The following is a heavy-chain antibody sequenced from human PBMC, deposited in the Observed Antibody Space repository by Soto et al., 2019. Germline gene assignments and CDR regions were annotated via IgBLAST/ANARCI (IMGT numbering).Heavy chain of an antibody. V-gene: IGHV3-21*01. CDR1: GFTFSSYS. CDR3: ARGTLTGHWDFEL. J-gene: IGHJ2*01. CDR2: ISSSSSYI. Sequence: EVQLVESGGGLVKPGGSLRLSCAASGFTFSSYSMNWVRQAPGKGLEWVSSISSSSSYIYYADSVKGRFTISRDNAKNALYLQMNSRRAEDTAVDYWARGTLTGHWDFELWGRGTLVTVSS. D-gene: IGHD3-10*01.